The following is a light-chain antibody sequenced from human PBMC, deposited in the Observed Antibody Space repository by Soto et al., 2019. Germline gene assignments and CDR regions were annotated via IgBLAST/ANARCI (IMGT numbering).Light chain of an antibody. CDR1: QSVTSSY. CDR2: GVS. J-gene: IGKJ2*01. Sequence: ENVLTQSPGTLSLSPGERATLSCRATQSVTSSYFAWYQQKPGQAPRLLLYGVSSRATDIPDRFSGSGSGTDFTLTISRLEPEDFVVYYCQQYSSLPHTFGQGTKLEVK. CDR3: QQYSSLPHT. V-gene: IGKV3-20*01.